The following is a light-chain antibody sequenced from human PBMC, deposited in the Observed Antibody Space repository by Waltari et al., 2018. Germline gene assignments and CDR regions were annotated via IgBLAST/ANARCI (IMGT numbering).Light chain of an antibody. CDR3: SSYAGSNRI. V-gene: IGLV2-8*01. CDR2: EVS. CDR1: SSADGGYHY. Sequence: QSALTQPPSASGSPGQSVTISCTGTSSADGGYHYVPWYQQHPGKAPKLMIYEVSKRPSGVPDRFSGSKSGNTASLTVSGLQAEDEADYYCSSYAGSNRIFGTGTKVTVL. J-gene: IGLJ1*01.